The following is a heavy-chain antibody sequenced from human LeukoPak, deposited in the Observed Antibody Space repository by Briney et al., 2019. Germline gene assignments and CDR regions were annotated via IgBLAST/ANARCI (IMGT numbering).Heavy chain of an antibody. J-gene: IGHJ3*02. Sequence: GGSLRLSCSASGFTFSSYAMGWVRQAPVRGLEWVASISGSADITTYADSLKGRFTISRDNSKNTLYLQINSLRDEDTAVYYCGKSLQPSGYPYALDTWGQGTMVTVSS. CDR1: GFTFSSYA. V-gene: IGHV3-23*01. CDR2: ISGSADIT. D-gene: IGHD5-12*01. CDR3: GKSLQPSGYPYALDT.